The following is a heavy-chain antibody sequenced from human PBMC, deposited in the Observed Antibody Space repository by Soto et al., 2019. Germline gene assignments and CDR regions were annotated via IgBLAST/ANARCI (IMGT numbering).Heavy chain of an antibody. J-gene: IGHJ5*02. CDR1: GFTFITYA. CDR3: TTDLWRIAVVVGSTGYFNP. D-gene: IGHD2-15*01. Sequence: GGSLRLSCAASGFTFITYAMTWVRQAPGKGLDWVAAISGSADRTYYADSVKGRFTISRDNSKDTLYLQMNSLKTEDTAVYYCTTDLWRIAVVVGSTGYFNPWGQGTPVTVSS. CDR2: ISGSADRT. V-gene: IGHV3-23*01.